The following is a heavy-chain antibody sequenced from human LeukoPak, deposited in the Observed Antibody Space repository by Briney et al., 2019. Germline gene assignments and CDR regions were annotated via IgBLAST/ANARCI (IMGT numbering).Heavy chain of an antibody. D-gene: IGHD2-21*01. J-gene: IGHJ4*02. V-gene: IGHV3-23*01. CDR1: GFTFSSYA. CDR2: ISGSGGGK. CDR3: AKDARPPYCGGDCYSGFDY. Sequence: GGSLRLSCAASGFTFSSYAMSWVRQAPGKGLEWVSAISGSGGGKYYADSVKGRFTISRDNSKNTLYLQMNSLRAKDTAAYYCAKDARPPYCGGDCYSGFDYWGQGTLVTVSS.